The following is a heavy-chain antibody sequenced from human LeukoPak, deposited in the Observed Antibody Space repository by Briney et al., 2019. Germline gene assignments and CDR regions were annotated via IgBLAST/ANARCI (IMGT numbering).Heavy chain of an antibody. CDR3: ARDCEFCDLLFYMNV. CDR2: IDNSGNT. CDR1: GGSISSTGYY. D-gene: IGHD3-16*01. J-gene: IGHJ6*03. V-gene: IGHV4-61*09. Sequence: PSGTLSLTCTVSGGSISSTGYYWTWIRQPAGKGLEGIGHIDNSGNTNCNPSLKSRVTISVDTSKNQFSLNLTSVTAADTAVYYCARDCEFCDLLFYMNVWGKGTTVTVSS.